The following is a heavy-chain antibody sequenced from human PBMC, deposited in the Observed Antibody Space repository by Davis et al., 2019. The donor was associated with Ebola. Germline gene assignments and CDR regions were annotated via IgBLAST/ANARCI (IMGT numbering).Heavy chain of an antibody. CDR2: IIPILGIA. Sequence: SVKVSCKASGGTLSSYAISWVRQAPGQGLEWMGRIIPILGIANYAQKFQGRVTITADKSTSTAYMELSSLRSEDTAVYYCARGRYFDWVFYGMDVWGQGTTVTVSS. D-gene: IGHD3-9*01. J-gene: IGHJ6*02. CDR1: GGTLSSYA. V-gene: IGHV1-69*04. CDR3: ARGRYFDWVFYGMDV.